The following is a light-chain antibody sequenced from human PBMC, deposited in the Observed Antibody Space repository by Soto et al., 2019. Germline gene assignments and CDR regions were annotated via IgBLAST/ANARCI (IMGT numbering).Light chain of an antibody. CDR1: QSVSKY. V-gene: IGKV3-11*01. CDR2: DAS. J-gene: IGKJ4*01. CDR3: HQRSNWPLT. Sequence: ELVLTQSPATLSLSPGGSATLSCRASQSVSKYLAWYQQKPGQALRLLIYDASKRAAGIPARFSGSGSGTDFTLTISSLEPEDFAVYFCHQRSNWPLTFGGGTKQEIE.